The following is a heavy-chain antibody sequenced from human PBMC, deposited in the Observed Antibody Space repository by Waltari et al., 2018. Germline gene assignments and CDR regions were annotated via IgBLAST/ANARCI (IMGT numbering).Heavy chain of an antibody. CDR2: IWSDGNNQ. J-gene: IGHJ5*02. V-gene: IGHV3-33*01. Sequence: QVQLVESGGGVVQPGRSLRLSCAAHGFTLRSYAMPWFRQAPGKGLELVAVIWSDGNNQYYSDSVKGRFTISRDNSNNTLYLQLNSLRVEDTAVYYCARDVDGYYESNSCAPGPWGQGTLVAVSS. CDR3: ARDVDGYYESNSCAPGP. CDR1: GFTLRSYA. D-gene: IGHD3-22*01.